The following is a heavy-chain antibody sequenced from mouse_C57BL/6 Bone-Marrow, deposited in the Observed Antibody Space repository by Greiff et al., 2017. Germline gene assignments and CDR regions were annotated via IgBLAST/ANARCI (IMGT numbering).Heavy chain of an antibody. CDR2: ISSGGDYI. CDR1: GFTFSSYA. J-gene: IGHJ1*03. D-gene: IGHD1-1*01. Sequence: EVQRVESGEGLVKPGGSLKLSCAASGFTFSSYAMSWVRQTPEKRLEWVAYISSGGDYIYYADTVKGRFTISRDNARNTLYLQMSSLKSEDTAMYYCTRDRDYYGSGWYFDVWGTGTTVTVSS. CDR3: TRDRDYYGSGWYFDV. V-gene: IGHV5-9-1*02.